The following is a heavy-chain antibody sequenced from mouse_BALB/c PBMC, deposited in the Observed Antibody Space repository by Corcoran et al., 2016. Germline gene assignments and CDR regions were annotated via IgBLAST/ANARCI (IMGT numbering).Heavy chain of an antibody. V-gene: IGHV8-8*01. Sequence: QVTLKESGPGILQPSQTLSLTCSFSGFSLSTSGMGVGWIRQPSGKGLEWLAHIWWDDDKYYNTALKSGLTISKDTSKNQVFLKIASVDTADTATYYCARFDGYYPWFAYWGQGTLVTVSA. CDR1: GFSLSTSGMG. CDR3: ARFDGYYPWFAY. D-gene: IGHD2-3*01. CDR2: IWWDDDK. J-gene: IGHJ3*01.